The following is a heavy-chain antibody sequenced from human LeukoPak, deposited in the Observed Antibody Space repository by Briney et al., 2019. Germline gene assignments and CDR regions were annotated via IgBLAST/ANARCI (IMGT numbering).Heavy chain of an antibody. V-gene: IGHV4-59*02. CDR2: IYHTGNT. J-gene: IGHJ4*02. Sequence: PSETLSPTSPVFAGSVSSYFRGWVRPPPGTGLEWIGYIYHTGNTNYNPSLKSRASISVDTSKNQFSLKVTSVTAADTAVYYCAREASGSGTFYFDSWGQGTLVTVSS. CDR1: AGSVSSYF. CDR3: AREASGSGTFYFDS.